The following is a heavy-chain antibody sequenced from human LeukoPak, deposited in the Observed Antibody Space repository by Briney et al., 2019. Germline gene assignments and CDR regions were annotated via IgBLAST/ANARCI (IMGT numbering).Heavy chain of an antibody. J-gene: IGHJ5*02. CDR1: GGSFSGYY. CDR3: ARGLPIAVAGTSSAKWFDP. D-gene: IGHD6-19*01. CDR2: INHSGST. V-gene: IGHV4-34*01. Sequence: SETLSLTCAVYGGSFSGYYWSWIRQLPGKGLEWIGEINHSGSTNYNPSLKSRVTISVDTSKNQFSLKLSSVTAADTAVYYCARGLPIAVAGTSSAKWFDPWGQGTLVTVSS.